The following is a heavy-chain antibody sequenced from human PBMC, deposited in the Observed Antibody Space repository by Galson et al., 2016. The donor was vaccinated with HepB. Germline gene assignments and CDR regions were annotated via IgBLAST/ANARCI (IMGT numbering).Heavy chain of an antibody. Sequence: SVKVSCKASGFTFTSSYFHWVRQAPGQGLEWVGIINPSGGSTSYAQKFQGRVTMTRDTSTTTVYMEVNSLRSDDTAVYNCAREGRSGSSWYLDYWGQGTLVTVSS. V-gene: IGHV1-46*01. CDR2: INPSGGST. CDR1: GFTFTSSY. D-gene: IGHD6-13*01. J-gene: IGHJ4*02. CDR3: AREGRSGSSWYLDY.